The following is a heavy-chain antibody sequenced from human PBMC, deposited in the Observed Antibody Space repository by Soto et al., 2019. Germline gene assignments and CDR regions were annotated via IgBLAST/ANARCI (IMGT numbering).Heavy chain of an antibody. J-gene: IGHJ4*01. Sequence: QVQLVESGGGVVQPGRSLRLSCAAAGFTFSSYGMHWVGQAPGKGLEWVAVISYDGSKKYYADSVTGRFTISRDNSKNTLYLQLNRLRAEDTAVYYCASVASYVVEPDYWGHGTLVTVSS. D-gene: IGHD6-19*01. CDR2: ISYDGSKK. V-gene: IGHV3-30*03. CDR1: GFTFSSYG. CDR3: ASVASYVVEPDY.